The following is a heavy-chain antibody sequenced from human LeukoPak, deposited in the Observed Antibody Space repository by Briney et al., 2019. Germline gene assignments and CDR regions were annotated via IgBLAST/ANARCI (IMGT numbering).Heavy chain of an antibody. Sequence: GASVKVSCKASGYTFTDYYMHWVRQAPGQGLEWMGWINPNSGGTNYAQKFQGRVIMTRDTSISTAYMDLSRLRSDDTAVYYCVKDGGYSSGWSYHFDDWGQGTLVTVSS. CDR3: VKDGGYSSGWSYHFDD. J-gene: IGHJ4*02. V-gene: IGHV1-2*02. CDR2: INPNSGGT. D-gene: IGHD6-19*01. CDR1: GYTFTDYY.